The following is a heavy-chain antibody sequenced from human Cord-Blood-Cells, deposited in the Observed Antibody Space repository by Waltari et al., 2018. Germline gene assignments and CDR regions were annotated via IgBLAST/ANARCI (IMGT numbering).Heavy chain of an antibody. J-gene: IGHJ4*02. D-gene: IGHD3-22*01. CDR2: SCHGDSDN. V-gene: IGHV5-51*01. CDR3: AKTYYYDSSGYYPYFDY. Sequence: EVQLVQSGAEVKKPGESQKISCKGSGYSFTSYWIGWVRQMPGKGLEWMGVSCHGDSDNRYSTSFQGQVTISADKSISTAYLQWSSLKASDTAMYYCAKTYYYDSSGYYPYFDYWGQGTLVTVSS. CDR1: GYSFTSYW.